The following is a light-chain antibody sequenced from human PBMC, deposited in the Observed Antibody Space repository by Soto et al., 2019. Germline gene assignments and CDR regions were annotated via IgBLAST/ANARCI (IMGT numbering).Light chain of an antibody. CDR1: QTIISW. CDR3: QQYHVYPWT. CDR2: AAS. V-gene: IGKV1-5*01. J-gene: IGKJ1*01. Sequence: DIQLTQSPSTLSASVGDRVSITCRASQTIISWLAWYQQKSGKAPKLLIYAASSLESGVPSRFSGSGSGTEFTLTISSLQPHDFATYYCQQYHVYPWTFGQGTKVEIK.